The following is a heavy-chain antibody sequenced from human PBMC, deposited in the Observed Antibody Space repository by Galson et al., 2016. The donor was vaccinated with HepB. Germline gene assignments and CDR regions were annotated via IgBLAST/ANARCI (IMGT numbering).Heavy chain of an antibody. CDR3: ARDSDTSGLHWYFDL. J-gene: IGHJ2*01. Sequence: SLRLSCAASGFTFSSYAISWVRQAPGKGLEWVSAISGSGSNTYYADSVKGRFAISRDNSKNTLYMQMNSLRAEDTAVYYCARDSDTSGLHWYFDLWGRGTLVTVSS. CDR2: ISGSGSNT. D-gene: IGHD3-22*01. V-gene: IGHV3-23*01. CDR1: GFTFSSYA.